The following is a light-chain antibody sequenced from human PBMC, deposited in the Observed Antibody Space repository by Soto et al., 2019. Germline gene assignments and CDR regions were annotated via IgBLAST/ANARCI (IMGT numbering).Light chain of an antibody. CDR3: CSYASSSTLV. J-gene: IGLJ2*01. CDR2: SDN. CDR1: SSNIGTYS. Sequence: QSVLTQPPSASGTPGQRVTISCSGSSSNIGTYSVSWYQQFPGTAPRLLIYSDNQRPSGVPDRFSASKSGASASLAISGLQSEDEADYYCCSYASSSTLVLGGGTKLTVL. V-gene: IGLV1-44*01.